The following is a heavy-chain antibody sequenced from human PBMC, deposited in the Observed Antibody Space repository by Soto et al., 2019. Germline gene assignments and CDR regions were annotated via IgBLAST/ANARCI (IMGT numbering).Heavy chain of an antibody. V-gene: IGHV3-9*01. D-gene: IGHD1-1*01. CDR3: SKVLTTHPVGPLDP. Sequence: GGSLRLSCAASGFKFDDYGMHWVRQAPGKGLEWVSGISWNSGSIGYADSVKGRFIISRDNAKNSLYLQMNSLRAEDTALYFCSKVLTTHPVGPLDPWGQGILVTVSS. CDR1: GFKFDDYG. CDR2: ISWNSGSI. J-gene: IGHJ5*02.